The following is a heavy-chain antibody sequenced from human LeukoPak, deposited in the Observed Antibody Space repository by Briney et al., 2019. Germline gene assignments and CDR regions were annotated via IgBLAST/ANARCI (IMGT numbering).Heavy chain of an antibody. D-gene: IGHD3-3*01. CDR1: GFTFNKYS. Sequence: GGSLRLSCAASGFTFNKYSMNWVRQAPGKGLEWVSAISGSGGSTYYADSVKGRFTISRDNSKNTLYLQMNSLRAEDTAVYYCAPELRFLEWLLDAFDIWGQGTMVTVSS. J-gene: IGHJ3*02. CDR2: ISGSGGST. CDR3: APELRFLEWLLDAFDI. V-gene: IGHV3-23*01.